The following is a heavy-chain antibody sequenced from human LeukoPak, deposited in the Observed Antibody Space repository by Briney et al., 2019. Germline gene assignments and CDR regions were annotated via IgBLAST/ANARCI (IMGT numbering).Heavy chain of an antibody. J-gene: IGHJ6*04. CDR3: ARGDIVVVPAAKMFYYGMDV. Sequence: PSETLSLTCAVYGGSLSGYYWSWIRQPPGKGLEWIGEINHRGSTNYNPTLKSRVTISVDTSKNQFSLRLSSVTAADTAVYYCARGDIVVVPAAKMFYYGMDVWGKGTTVTVSS. CDR1: GGSLSGYY. CDR2: INHRGST. V-gene: IGHV4-34*01. D-gene: IGHD2-2*01.